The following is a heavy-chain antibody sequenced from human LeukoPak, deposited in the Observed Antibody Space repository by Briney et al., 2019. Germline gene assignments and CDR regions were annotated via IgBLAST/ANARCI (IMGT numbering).Heavy chain of an antibody. CDR3: ARETRAMVRGVTGRFDT. D-gene: IGHD3-10*01. J-gene: IGHJ5*02. V-gene: IGHV1-18*01. Sequence: ASVKVSCKASGYTFTSYGISWVRQAPGQGLEWMGWISAYNGNTNYAQKLQGRVTMTTDTSTSTAYMELRSLRSDDTAVYYCARETRAMVRGVTGRFDTWGQGTLVTVSS. CDR1: GYTFTSYG. CDR2: ISAYNGNT.